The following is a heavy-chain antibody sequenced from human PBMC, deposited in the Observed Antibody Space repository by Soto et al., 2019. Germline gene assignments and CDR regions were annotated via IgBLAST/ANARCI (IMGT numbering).Heavy chain of an antibody. CDR1: GGSISSYY. CDR2: INNSGST. Sequence: PSETLSLTCTVSGGSISSYYWSWIRQPPGKGLEWIGYINNSGSTNYNPSLKSRVTISVDTSKNQFSLKLISVTAADTAVYYCAREGSFYNWLDPWGQGTLVT. V-gene: IGHV4-59*01. CDR3: AREGSFYNWLDP. D-gene: IGHD3-16*02. J-gene: IGHJ5*02.